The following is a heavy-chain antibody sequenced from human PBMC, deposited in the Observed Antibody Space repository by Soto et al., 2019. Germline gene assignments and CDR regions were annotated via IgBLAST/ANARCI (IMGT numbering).Heavy chain of an antibody. Sequence: GALRLSCAASGFTFSSYWMHWVRQAPGKGLVWVSRINSDGSSTSYADSVKGRFTISRDNAKNTLYLQMNSLRAEDTAVYYCATEYCSGGSCYYWFDPWGQGXLVTVSS. D-gene: IGHD2-15*01. CDR1: GFTFSSYW. CDR3: ATEYCSGGSCYYWFDP. CDR2: INSDGSST. V-gene: IGHV3-74*01. J-gene: IGHJ5*02.